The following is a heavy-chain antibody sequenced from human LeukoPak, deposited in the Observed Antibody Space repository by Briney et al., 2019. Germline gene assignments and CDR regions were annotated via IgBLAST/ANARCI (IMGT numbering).Heavy chain of an antibody. Sequence: GGSLRLSCAASGFTFRSYGMHWVRQAPGKGLEWVAVISYDGSNKYYADSVKGRFTISRDNSKNTLYLQMNSLRAEDTAVYYCAKQSSSSWYGGYYFDYWGQGTLVTVSS. CDR1: GFTFRSYG. V-gene: IGHV3-30*18. J-gene: IGHJ4*02. D-gene: IGHD6-13*01. CDR2: ISYDGSNK. CDR3: AKQSSSSWYGGYYFDY.